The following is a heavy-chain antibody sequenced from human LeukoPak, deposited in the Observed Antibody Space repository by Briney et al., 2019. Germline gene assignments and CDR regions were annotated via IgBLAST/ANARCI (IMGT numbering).Heavy chain of an antibody. CDR1: GFSFSTSW. V-gene: IGHV3-7*01. J-gene: IGHJ4*02. Sequence: GGSLRLSCAASGFSFSTSWMTWVRRAPGKGLEWVASIKEDGTKQYFVDSVKGRFTVSRDNAKNSLYLEMNSLRAEDTAVYYCARDVASVHEYWGQGTLVTVSS. CDR2: IKEDGTKQ. D-gene: IGHD1-1*01. CDR3: ARDVASVHEY.